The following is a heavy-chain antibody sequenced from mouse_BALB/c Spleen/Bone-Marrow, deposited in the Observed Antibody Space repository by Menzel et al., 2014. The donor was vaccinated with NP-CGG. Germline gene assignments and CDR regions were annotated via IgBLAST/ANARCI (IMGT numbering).Heavy chain of an antibody. D-gene: IGHD2-1*01. CDR2: INPSSGYT. Sequence: QVQLKESGAELARPGASVKMSCRASGYTFTTYTMHWVKQRPGQGLEWIGYINPSSGYTYYNQKFKDKATLTADKSSSAAYLQLSSLTSEDSAVYYCARVYGNYDAMDYWGQGTSVNVSS. V-gene: IGHV1-4*01. CDR3: ARVYGNYDAMDY. J-gene: IGHJ4*01. CDR1: GYTFTTYT.